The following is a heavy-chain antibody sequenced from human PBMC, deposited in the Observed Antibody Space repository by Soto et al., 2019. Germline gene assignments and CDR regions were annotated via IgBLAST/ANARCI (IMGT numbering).Heavy chain of an antibody. V-gene: IGHV1-69*06. J-gene: IGHJ5*01. CDR3: ARAKVAAAGFKGWFDS. CDR2: IIPIFGTA. D-gene: IGHD6-13*01. CDR1: GYTESSYA. Sequence: SVNVYCKSSGYTESSYAISLVRQAPGQGLEWMGGIIPIFGTANHAQKFQGRVTITADKSTSTDYMEMSSLRSEDTAVYYCARAKVAAAGFKGWFDSWGQGTLVTGS.